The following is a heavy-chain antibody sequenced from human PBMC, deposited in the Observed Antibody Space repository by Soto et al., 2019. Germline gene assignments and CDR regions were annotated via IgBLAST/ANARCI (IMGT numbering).Heavy chain of an antibody. CDR2: IKSKTDGGTT. Sequence: PGGSLRLSCAASGFTFSNAWMSWVRQAPGKGLEWVGRIKSKTDGGTTDYAAPVKGRFTISRDDSKNTLYLQMNSLKTEDTAVYYCTTDHLSELVDYYGMDVWGQGTTVTVSS. CDR1: GFTFSNAW. D-gene: IGHD2-15*01. V-gene: IGHV3-15*01. J-gene: IGHJ6*02. CDR3: TTDHLSELVDYYGMDV.